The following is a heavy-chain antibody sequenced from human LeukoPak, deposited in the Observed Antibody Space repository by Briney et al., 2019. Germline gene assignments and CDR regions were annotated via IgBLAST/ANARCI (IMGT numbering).Heavy chain of an antibody. D-gene: IGHD6-6*01. CDR2: IYYSGST. CDR3: ARDRGLLIQQSIAALDALDI. V-gene: IGHV4-30-4*08. CDR1: GGSISSGDYY. Sequence: SETLSLTCTVSGGSISSGDYYWSWIRQPPGKGLEWIGYIYYSGSTYYNPSLKSRVTISVDTSKNQFSLKLSSVTAADTAVYYCARDRGLLIQQSIAALDALDIWGQGTMVTVSS. J-gene: IGHJ3*02.